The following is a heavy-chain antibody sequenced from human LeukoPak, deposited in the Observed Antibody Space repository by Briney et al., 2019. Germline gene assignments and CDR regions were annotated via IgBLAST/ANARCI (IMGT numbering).Heavy chain of an antibody. J-gene: IGHJ4*02. CDR1: GGSFSGYY. Sequence: ETLSLTCAVYGGSFSGYYRSWIRLPPGKGLERIGEINHSGSTNYNPSLKSRVTISVDTSKNQFSLKLSSVTAADTAVYYCARGRRSWIQLWLMDYWGQGTLVTVSS. CDR2: INHSGST. CDR3: ARGRRSWIQLWLMDY. V-gene: IGHV4-34*01. D-gene: IGHD5-18*01.